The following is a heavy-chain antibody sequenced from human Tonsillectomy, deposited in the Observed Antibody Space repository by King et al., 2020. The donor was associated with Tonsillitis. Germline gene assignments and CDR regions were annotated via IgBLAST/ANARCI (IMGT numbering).Heavy chain of an antibody. V-gene: IGHV4-34*01. CDR1: GGSFSGYY. D-gene: IGHD3-3*01. CDR2: INHSGST. Sequence: VQLQQWGAGLLKPSETLSLTCAVYGGSFSGYYWSWIRQPPGKGLEWIGQINHSGSTNYNPSLKSRVTISVDTSKNQFSLKLSALTAADTAVYYCVRDGDFWGIPPGEYGMDVWGQGTTVTVSS. J-gene: IGHJ6*02. CDR3: VRDGDFWGIPPGEYGMDV.